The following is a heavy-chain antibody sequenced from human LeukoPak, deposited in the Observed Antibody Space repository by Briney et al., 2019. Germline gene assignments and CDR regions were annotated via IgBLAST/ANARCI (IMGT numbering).Heavy chain of an antibody. J-gene: IGHJ6*02. CDR2: ISGSGGST. CDR3: AKGNGCDWGSGLDV. CDR1: GFTFHSYV. V-gene: IGHV3-23*01. D-gene: IGHD2-21*02. Sequence: GGSLRLSCAASGFTFHSYVMTWVPQAPGKGRVWCSAISGSGGSTSYADSVKDRFTISKDNSKYTLYLQMNSLRAEDSAVYYCAKGNGCDWGSGLDVWGQGTTVTVSS.